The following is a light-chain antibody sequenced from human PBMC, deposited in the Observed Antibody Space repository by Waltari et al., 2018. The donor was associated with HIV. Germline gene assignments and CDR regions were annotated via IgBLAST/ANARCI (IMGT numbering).Light chain of an antibody. V-gene: IGKV3-20*01. CDR1: QTVDSAY. Sequence: DIVLTQSPGTLSLSPGEIATLSCRASQTVDSAYIAWYQQRPGHAPRLPVYSASSRAAGIPDRFSGSGSGADFTLSIRRLEPEDFAVYYCQYYRASSGTFGQGTKVEIQ. J-gene: IGKJ1*01. CDR2: SAS. CDR3: QYYRASSGT.